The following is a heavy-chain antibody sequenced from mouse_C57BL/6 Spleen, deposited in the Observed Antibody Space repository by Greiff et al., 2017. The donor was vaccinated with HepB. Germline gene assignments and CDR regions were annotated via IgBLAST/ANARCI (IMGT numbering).Heavy chain of an antibody. J-gene: IGHJ4*01. Sequence: EVQGVESGPSLVRPSQTLSLTCTVTGFSINSDCYWIWIRQFPGNKLEYIGYTFYSGITYYNPSLESRTYITRDTSKNQFSLKLSSVTTEDTATYYCARGYDYDGGDYYAMDYWGQGTSVTVSS. V-gene: IGHV3-3*01. CDR3: ARGYDYDGGDYYAMDY. CDR2: TFYSGIT. CDR1: GFSINSDCY. D-gene: IGHD2-4*01.